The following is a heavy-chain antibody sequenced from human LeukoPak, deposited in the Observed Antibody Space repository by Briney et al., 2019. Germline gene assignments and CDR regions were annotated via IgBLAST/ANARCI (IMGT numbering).Heavy chain of an antibody. CDR1: GLTLSTYA. J-gene: IGHJ5*02. V-gene: IGHV3-23*01. D-gene: IGHD4-11*01. CDR3: AKTRFNSNYPDWFDP. Sequence: GGSLRLSCAASGLTLSTYAMSWARQAPGKGLEWVSCISSSGSGDNTYYADSVKGRFTISRDSSKNTLFLHMNTLRAEDTAIYYCAKTRFNSNYPDWFDPWGQGTLVTVSS. CDR2: ISSSGSGDNT.